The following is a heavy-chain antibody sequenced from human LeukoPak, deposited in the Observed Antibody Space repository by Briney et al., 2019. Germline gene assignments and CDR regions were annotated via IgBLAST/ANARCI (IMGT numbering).Heavy chain of an antibody. V-gene: IGHV4-59*01. Sequence: SETLSLTCTVSGGSISTYYWSWIRQPPGKGLEWIGYIYYGGSTNYNPSLKSRVTISVDTSKNQFSLKLSSVAAADTAMYYCARDGRIAVAGFYYYYGMDVWGQGTTVTVSS. D-gene: IGHD6-19*01. CDR1: GGSISTYY. CDR2: IYYGGST. J-gene: IGHJ6*02. CDR3: ARDGRIAVAGFYYYYGMDV.